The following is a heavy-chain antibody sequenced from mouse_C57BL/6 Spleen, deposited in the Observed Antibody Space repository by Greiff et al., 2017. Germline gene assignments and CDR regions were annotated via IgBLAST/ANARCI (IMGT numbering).Heavy chain of an antibody. J-gene: IGHJ2*01. Sequence: VQLQQPGAELVRPGSSVKLSCKASGYTFTSYWMDWVKQRPGQGLEWIGNIYPSDSETHYNQKFKDKATLTVDKSSSTAYMQLSSLTSEDSAVYYCARFSYSSGYVVELDYWGQGTTLTVSS. CDR2: IYPSDSET. CDR3: ARFSYSSGYVVELDY. D-gene: IGHD3-2*02. CDR1: GYTFTSYW. V-gene: IGHV1-61*01.